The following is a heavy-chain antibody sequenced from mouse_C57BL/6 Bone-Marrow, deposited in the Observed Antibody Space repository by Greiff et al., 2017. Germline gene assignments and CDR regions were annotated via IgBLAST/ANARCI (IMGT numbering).Heavy chain of an antibody. Sequence: VQLQQSGPELVKPGASVKISCKASGYAFSSSWMNWVKQRPGKGLEWIGRIYPGDGDTNYNGKFKGKATLTADKSSSTAYMQLSSLTSEDSAVYFCARSRDYYGSSYGYFDVWGTGTTVTVSS. V-gene: IGHV1-82*01. CDR2: IYPGDGDT. J-gene: IGHJ1*03. D-gene: IGHD1-1*01. CDR1: GYAFSSSW. CDR3: ARSRDYYGSSYGYFDV.